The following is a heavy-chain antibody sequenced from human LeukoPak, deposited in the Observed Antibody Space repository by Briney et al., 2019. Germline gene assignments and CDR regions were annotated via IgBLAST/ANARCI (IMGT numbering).Heavy chain of an antibody. Sequence: GASVKVSCKASGYTFTRYYMLWVRQAPGQGLEWMGWINPNSGGTNYPQKSQGRITMTRETSISTAYVELSRLRSDDTAVYYCARVGRSVTIDYWGQGTLVAVSS. J-gene: IGHJ4*02. CDR1: GYTFTRYY. V-gene: IGHV1-2*02. CDR2: INPNSGGT. D-gene: IGHD4-17*01. CDR3: ARVGRSVTIDY.